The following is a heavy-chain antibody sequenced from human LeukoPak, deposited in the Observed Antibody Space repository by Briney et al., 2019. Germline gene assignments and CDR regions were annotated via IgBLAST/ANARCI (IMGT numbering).Heavy chain of an antibody. V-gene: IGHV3-21*04. D-gene: IGHD3-10*01. CDR1: GFTFSSYS. CDR3: AKTYYYGSGWFDP. Sequence: GGSLRLSCAASGFTFSSYSMNWVRQAPGKGLEWVSSISSSSSYIYYADSVKGRFTISRDNSKNTLYLQMNSLRAEDTAVYYCAKTYYYGSGWFDPWGQGTLVTVSS. J-gene: IGHJ5*02. CDR2: ISSSSSYI.